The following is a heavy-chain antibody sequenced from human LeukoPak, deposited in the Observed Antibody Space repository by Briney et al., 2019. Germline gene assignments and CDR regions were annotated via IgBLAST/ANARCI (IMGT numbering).Heavy chain of an antibody. CDR3: ARVDNFDYYDSSGSRAP. CDR2: ISSSSSYI. V-gene: IGHV3-21*01. CDR1: GFTFSSYS. J-gene: IGHJ1*01. Sequence: GGSLRLSCAASGFTFSSYSMNWVRQAPGKGLEWVSSISSSSSYIYYADSVKGRFTISRDNDKNSLYLQMNSLRAEDTAVYYCARVDNFDYYDSSGSRAPWGQGTLVTVSS. D-gene: IGHD3-22*01.